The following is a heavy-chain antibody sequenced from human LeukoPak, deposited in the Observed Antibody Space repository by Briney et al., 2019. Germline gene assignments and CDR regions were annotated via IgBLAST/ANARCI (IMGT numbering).Heavy chain of an antibody. CDR1: GGSISSSSYY. CDR3: ARQEGVLNTFDP. CDR2: IYYSGST. J-gene: IGHJ5*02. D-gene: IGHD1/OR15-1a*01. V-gene: IGHV4-39*01. Sequence: SETLSLTCTVSGGSISSSSYYWGWIRQPPGKGLGWIGSIYYSGSTYYNPSLKSRVAISVDTSKNQFSLKLSSVTAADTAVYYCARQEGVLNTFDPWGQGTLVTVSS.